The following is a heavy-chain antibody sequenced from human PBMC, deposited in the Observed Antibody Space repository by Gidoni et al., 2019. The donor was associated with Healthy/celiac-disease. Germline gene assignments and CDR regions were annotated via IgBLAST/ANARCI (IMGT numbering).Heavy chain of an antibody. CDR3: ARNGGYKLSYFDY. Sequence: QVQLVESGGGVVQPGRSLRLSCAASGFTFSSYGMHWVRQAPGKGLEWVAVISYDGSNKYYADSVKGRFTISRDNSKNTLYLQMNSLRAEDTAVYYCARNGGYKLSYFDYWGQGTLVTVSS. CDR1: GFTFSSYG. D-gene: IGHD4-17*01. V-gene: IGHV3-30*03. CDR2: ISYDGSNK. J-gene: IGHJ4*02.